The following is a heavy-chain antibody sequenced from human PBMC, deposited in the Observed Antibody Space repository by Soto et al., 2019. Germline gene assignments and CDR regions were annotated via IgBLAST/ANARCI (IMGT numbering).Heavy chain of an antibody. CDR1: GYTFTSFG. V-gene: IGHV1-18*01. J-gene: IGHJ3*02. CDR3: ARDHRGGTDAFDI. CDR2: ISAYNGNT. Sequence: QVQLVQSGAEVKKPGASVKVSCKASGYTFTSFGISWVRQAPGQGREWMGWISAYNGNTNYAENLQGRVTMTTDTSTSTAYMELRSLRSDDTAGYYCARDHRGGTDAFDIWGQGTMVTVSS. D-gene: IGHD2-15*01.